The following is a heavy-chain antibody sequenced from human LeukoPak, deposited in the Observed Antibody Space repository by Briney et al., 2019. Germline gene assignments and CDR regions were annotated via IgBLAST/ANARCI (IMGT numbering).Heavy chain of an antibody. CDR2: IGSGSSIM. Sequence: GGSLRLSCVASGFTFGSYSMNWVRQAPGKGLEWVSYIGSGSSIMYYADSVKGRFSISRDNAKNSLFLRMDSLRDDDTAVYYCARDGGSHGVYPPRWGQGTEVTVS. CDR1: GFTFGSYS. J-gene: IGHJ4*02. V-gene: IGHV3-48*02. D-gene: IGHD4-17*01. CDR3: ARDGGSHGVYPPR.